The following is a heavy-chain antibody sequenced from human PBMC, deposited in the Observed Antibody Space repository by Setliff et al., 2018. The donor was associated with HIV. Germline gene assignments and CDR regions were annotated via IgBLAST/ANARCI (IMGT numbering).Heavy chain of an antibody. D-gene: IGHD5-12*01. CDR3: ARDRGDGYEPDASAFDI. J-gene: IGHJ3*02. Sequence: SCKASGGTFSSYAISWVRQAPGKGLEWVSYISSSGNTVFYADSVKGRFTISRDNAKNSLYLQMNSLSTEDTAVYYCARDRGDGYEPDASAFDIWGQGTMVTVSS. CDR2: ISSSGNTV. V-gene: IGHV3-48*03. CDR1: GGTFSSYA.